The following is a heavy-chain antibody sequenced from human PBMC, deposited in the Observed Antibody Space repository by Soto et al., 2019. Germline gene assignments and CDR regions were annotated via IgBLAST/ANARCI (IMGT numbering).Heavy chain of an antibody. V-gene: IGHV4-31*03. CDR2: IYYSGST. Sequence: PSETLSLTCTVSGGSISSGGYYWSWIRQHPGKGLEWIGYIYYSGSTYYNPSLKSRVTISVDTSKNQFSLKLSSVTAADTAVYYCARVIVLVPAATYYFDFWGQGTLVTVSS. CDR3: ARVIVLVPAATYYFDF. CDR1: GGSISSGGYY. D-gene: IGHD2-2*01. J-gene: IGHJ4*02.